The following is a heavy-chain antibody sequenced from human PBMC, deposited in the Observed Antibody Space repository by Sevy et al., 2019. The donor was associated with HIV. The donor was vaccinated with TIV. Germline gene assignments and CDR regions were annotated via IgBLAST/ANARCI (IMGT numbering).Heavy chain of an antibody. CDR3: ARQGWSVVVVAASGNGLDV. V-gene: IGHV4-39*01. CDR1: GGSISSSSYY. CDR2: IYYSGST. D-gene: IGHD2-15*01. Sequence: SETLSLTCTVSGGSISSSSYYWAWIRQPPGKGLEWIGGIYYSGSTYYNPSLKSRVTISVDTSKNQFSLKVTSVTAADTAVYYCARQGWSVVVVAASGNGLDVWGQGTTVTVSS. J-gene: IGHJ6*02.